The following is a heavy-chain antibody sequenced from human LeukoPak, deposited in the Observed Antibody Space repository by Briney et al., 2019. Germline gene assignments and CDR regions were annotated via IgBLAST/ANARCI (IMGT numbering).Heavy chain of an antibody. J-gene: IGHJ4*02. Sequence: GGSVTVSCKASGYTFTSYYMHWVRQAPGQGVEWMGLINPSGGSTSYAQKFQGRVTMTRDMSTSTVYMELSSLRSEDTAVYYCASGRGHYYDSSGYYYGGLDYWGQGTLVTVSS. V-gene: IGHV1-46*01. CDR2: INPSGGST. CDR1: GYTFTSYY. D-gene: IGHD3-22*01. CDR3: ASGRGHYYDSSGYYYGGLDY.